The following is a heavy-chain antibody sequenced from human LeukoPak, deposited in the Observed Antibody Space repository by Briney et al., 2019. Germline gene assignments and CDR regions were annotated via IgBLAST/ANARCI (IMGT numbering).Heavy chain of an antibody. D-gene: IGHD3-22*01. CDR2: ISSSSSSYI. V-gene: IGHV3-21*01. Sequence: GGSLRLSCADSGFTFSSYSMNWVRQAPGKGLEWVSSISSSSSSYIYYADSVKGRFTISRDNAKNSLYLQMNSLRAEDTAVYYCARGRHTYYYDSSGYTPWGQGTLVTVSS. CDR1: GFTFSSYS. J-gene: IGHJ4*02. CDR3: ARGRHTYYYDSSGYTP.